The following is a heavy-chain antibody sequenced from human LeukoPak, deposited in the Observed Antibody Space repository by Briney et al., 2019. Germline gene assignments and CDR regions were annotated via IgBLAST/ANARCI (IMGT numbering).Heavy chain of an antibody. CDR1: GFTFSSYS. D-gene: IGHD1-14*01. CDR2: ISSSSSYI. V-gene: IGHV3-21*06. J-gene: IGHJ4*02. Sequence: GGSLRLSCAASGFTFSSYSMNWVRQAPGKGLEWVSSISSSSSYIYYADSVKGRFTISRDDSKNIVYLQMNNLRSEDTAVYFCATERPGSRTLDSWGQGTLVTVSS. CDR3: ATERPGSRTLDS.